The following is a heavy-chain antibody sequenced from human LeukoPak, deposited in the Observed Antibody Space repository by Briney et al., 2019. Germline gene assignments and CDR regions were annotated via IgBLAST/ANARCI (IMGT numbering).Heavy chain of an antibody. CDR2: IYYSGGT. D-gene: IGHD1-14*01. J-gene: IGHJ3*02. CDR1: GGSISRYY. V-gene: IGHV4-59*01. Sequence: PSETLSLTCTVSGGSISRYYWSWIRQPPGKGLEWIGYIYYSGGTNYNPSLKSRVTISVDTSKNQFSLKMSSVTAADTAVYYCARNSGTHAFDIWGQGTMVTVSS. CDR3: ARNSGTHAFDI.